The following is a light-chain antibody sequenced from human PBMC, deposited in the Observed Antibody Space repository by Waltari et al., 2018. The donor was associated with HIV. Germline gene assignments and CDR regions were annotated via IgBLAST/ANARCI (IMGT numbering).Light chain of an antibody. J-gene: IGKJ1*01. Sequence: EIVLTQSPATLSLSPGAKATLSCAASQSVSSSYFAWYQQKPGLAPRLIIYDASRRATGIPDRFSGSGSGTDFTLIISRLEPEDFAVYYCQQCATSPWTFGQGTKVEIK. CDR2: DAS. CDR3: QQCATSPWT. CDR1: QSVSSSY. V-gene: IGKV3D-20*01.